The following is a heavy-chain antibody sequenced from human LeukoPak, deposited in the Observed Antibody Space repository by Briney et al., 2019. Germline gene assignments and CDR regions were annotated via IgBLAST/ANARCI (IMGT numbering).Heavy chain of an antibody. CDR3: AGTKGYYDSSGYFDY. D-gene: IGHD3-22*01. CDR2: IFYSGST. Sequence: PSETLSLTCTVSGGSISTSNYYWGWIRQPPGKGLEWIGNIFYSGSTYYSPSLRSRVTISVDTSKNQFSLKLSSVTAADTAVYYCAGTKGYYDSSGYFDYWGQRTLVTVSS. J-gene: IGHJ4*02. V-gene: IGHV4-39*07. CDR1: GGSISTSNYY.